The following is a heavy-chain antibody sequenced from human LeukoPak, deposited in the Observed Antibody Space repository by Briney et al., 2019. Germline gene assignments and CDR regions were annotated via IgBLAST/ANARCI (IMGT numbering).Heavy chain of an antibody. CDR2: ISGSGGST. D-gene: IGHD3-9*01. Sequence: GGSLRLSCAASGFTFSSSAMSWVRQAPGKGLEWVSAISGSGGSTYYADSVKGRFTISRDNSKNTLYLQMNSLRAEDTAVYYCAKSSIYFDWLFSYWGQGTLVTVSS. V-gene: IGHV3-23*01. CDR1: GFTFSSSA. J-gene: IGHJ4*02. CDR3: AKSSIYFDWLFSY.